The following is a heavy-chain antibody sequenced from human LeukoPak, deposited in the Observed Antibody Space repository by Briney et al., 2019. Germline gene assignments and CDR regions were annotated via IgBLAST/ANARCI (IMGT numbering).Heavy chain of an antibody. J-gene: IGHJ5*02. V-gene: IGHV1-69*05. CDR3: ARDVHGDYGSGWFDP. CDR1: GGTFNNSA. CDR2: IMPLFGTA. D-gene: IGHD4-17*01. Sequence: SVKVSCKTSGGTFNNSAISWVRQAPGQGLEWLGGIMPLFGTAGYAQKFQGRVTITKDESTRTVYLELTSLTSDDTAVYYCARDVHGDYGSGWFDPWGQGILVSVSS.